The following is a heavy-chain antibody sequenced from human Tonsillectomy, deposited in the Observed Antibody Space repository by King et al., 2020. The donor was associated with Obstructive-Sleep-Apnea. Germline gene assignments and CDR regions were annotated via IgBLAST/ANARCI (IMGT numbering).Heavy chain of an antibody. J-gene: IGHJ4*02. CDR1: GGSISSYY. Sequence: QLQESGPGLVKPSETLSLTCTVSGGSISSYYWSWIRQPPGKGLEWIGYIYYSGSTNYNPPPKSRVTISVDTSKNQFSLKLSSVTAADTAVYYCARVSPDYVWGSYRPYFDYWGQGTLVTVSS. CDR2: IYYSGST. V-gene: IGHV4-59*01. CDR3: ARVSPDYVWGSYRPYFDY. D-gene: IGHD3-16*02.